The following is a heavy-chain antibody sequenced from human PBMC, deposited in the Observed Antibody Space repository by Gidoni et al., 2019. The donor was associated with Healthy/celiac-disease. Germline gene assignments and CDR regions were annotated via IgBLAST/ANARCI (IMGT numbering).Heavy chain of an antibody. V-gene: IGHV3-7*05. CDR2: IKQDGREK. CDR1: GFTFSSYW. D-gene: IGHD3-3*01. CDR3: ARDLYYDFWSGYYPYYYYGMDV. J-gene: IGHJ6*04. Sequence: EVQLVESGGGLVQPGGSLRLSCAASGFTFSSYWMSWVRQAPGKRLEWVANIKQDGREKYYVDSVKGRFTISRDNAKNSLYLQMNSLRSEDTAVYYCARDLYYDFWSGYYPYYYYGMDVWGKGTTVTVSS.